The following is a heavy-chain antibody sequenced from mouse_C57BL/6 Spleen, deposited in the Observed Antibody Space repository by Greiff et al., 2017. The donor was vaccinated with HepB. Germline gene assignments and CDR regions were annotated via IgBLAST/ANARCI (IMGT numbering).Heavy chain of an antibody. CDR1: GFTFSDYG. D-gene: IGHD4-1*01. J-gene: IGHJ4*01. CDR3: STGVYAMDY. CDR2: ISSGSSTI. V-gene: IGHV5-17*01. Sequence: EVKLVESGGGLVKPGGSLKLSCAASGFTFSDYGMHWVRQAPEQGLEWVAYISSGSSTIYYADTVKGRFTISRDNAKNTLFLQMTSLRSEDTAMYYCSTGVYAMDYWGQGTSVTVSS.